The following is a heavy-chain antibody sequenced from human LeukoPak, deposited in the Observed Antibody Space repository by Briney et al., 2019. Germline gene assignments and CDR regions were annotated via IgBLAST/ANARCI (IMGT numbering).Heavy chain of an antibody. Sequence: SETLSLTCTVSGGSISSYYWSWIRQPPGKGLEWIGYIYYSGSTNYNPSLKSRVTISVDTSKNQFSLKPSSVTAADTAVYYCATDRIAVAGTKGYYHYGMDGWGQGTTVTVSS. CDR1: GGSISSYY. CDR3: ATDRIAVAGTKGYYHYGMDG. D-gene: IGHD6-19*01. V-gene: IGHV4-59*08. CDR2: IYYSGST. J-gene: IGHJ6*02.